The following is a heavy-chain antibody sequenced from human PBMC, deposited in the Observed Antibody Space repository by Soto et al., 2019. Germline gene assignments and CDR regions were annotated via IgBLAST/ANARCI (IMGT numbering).Heavy chain of an antibody. CDR2: ISYDGNNK. V-gene: IGHV3-30*18. J-gene: IGHJ6*02. CDR3: AKGGSGNYLTYYYYYGMDV. CDR1: GFSLSNNG. Sequence: QVQLVESGGGVVQPGRSLRLSCAASGFSLSNNGMHWVRQAPGKGLEWVAVISYDGNNKYYADSVKGRFTISRDNSKNTVYLEMNNLRAEDTAMYYCAKGGSGNYLTYYYYYGMDVWGQGTKVTVSS. D-gene: IGHD3-22*01.